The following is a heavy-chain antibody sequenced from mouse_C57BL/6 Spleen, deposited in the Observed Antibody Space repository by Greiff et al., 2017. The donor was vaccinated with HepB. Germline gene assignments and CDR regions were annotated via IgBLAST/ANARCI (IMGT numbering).Heavy chain of an antibody. Sequence: VQLKQSGTVLARPGASVKMSCKTSGYTFTSYWMHWVKQRPGQGLEWIGAIYPGNSDTSYNQKFKGKAKLTAVTSASTAYMELSSLTNEDSAVYYCTPTVVADYYAMDYWGQGTSVTVSS. D-gene: IGHD1-1*01. V-gene: IGHV1-5*01. CDR1: GYTFTSYW. CDR2: IYPGNSDT. J-gene: IGHJ4*01. CDR3: TPTVVADYYAMDY.